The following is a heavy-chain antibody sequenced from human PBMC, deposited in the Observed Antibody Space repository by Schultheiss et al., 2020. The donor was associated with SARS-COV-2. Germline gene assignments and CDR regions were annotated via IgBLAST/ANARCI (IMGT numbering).Heavy chain of an antibody. V-gene: IGHV1-69*06. J-gene: IGHJ5*02. CDR3: ARGGSGTWGWSDP. Sequence: KVSCKASGYTFTGYYMHWVRQAPGQGLEWMGGIIPIFGTANYAQKFQGRVTITADKSTSTAYMELRSLRSDDTDVYYCARGGSGTWGWSDPWGQGTLVTVSS. D-gene: IGHD3-10*01. CDR1: GYTFTGYY. CDR2: IIPIFGTA.